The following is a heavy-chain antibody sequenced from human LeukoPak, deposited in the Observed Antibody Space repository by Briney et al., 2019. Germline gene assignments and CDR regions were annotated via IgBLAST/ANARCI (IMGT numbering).Heavy chain of an antibody. CDR2: IKQDGSEK. Sequence: GGSLRLSCAASGFTFSSYEMNWVRQAPGKGLEWVANIKQDGSEKYYVDSVKGRFTISRDNAKNSLYLQMNSLRAEDTAVYYCARDVGYCSGGSCLYYFDYWGQGTLVTVSS. J-gene: IGHJ4*02. CDR1: GFTFSSYE. V-gene: IGHV3-7*01. D-gene: IGHD2-15*01. CDR3: ARDVGYCSGGSCLYYFDY.